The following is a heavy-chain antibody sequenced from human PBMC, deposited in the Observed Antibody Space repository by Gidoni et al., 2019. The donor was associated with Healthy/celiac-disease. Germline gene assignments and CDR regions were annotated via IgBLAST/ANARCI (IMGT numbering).Heavy chain of an antibody. CDR2: ISSSGSTI. CDR3: AREDIAVAGTGY. D-gene: IGHD6-19*01. Sequence: QAPGKGLEWVSYISSSGSTIYYADSVKGRFTISRDNDKNSLYLQMNSLRAEDTAVYYCAREDIAVAGTGYWGQGSLVTVSS. V-gene: IGHV3-11*01. J-gene: IGHJ4*02.